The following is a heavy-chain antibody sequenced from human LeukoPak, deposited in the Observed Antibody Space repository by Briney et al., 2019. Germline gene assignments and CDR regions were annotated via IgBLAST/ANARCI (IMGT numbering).Heavy chain of an antibody. Sequence: PGGSLRLSCAASGFTFSSYGMHWVRQAPGKGLEWVAVISYDGSNKYYADSVKGRFTISRDNSKNTLYLQMNSLRAEDTAVYYCAKEAHYDILTGYSYYFDYRGQGTLVTVSS. CDR3: AKEAHYDILTGYSYYFDY. D-gene: IGHD3-9*01. J-gene: IGHJ4*02. CDR2: ISYDGSNK. CDR1: GFTFSSYG. V-gene: IGHV3-30*18.